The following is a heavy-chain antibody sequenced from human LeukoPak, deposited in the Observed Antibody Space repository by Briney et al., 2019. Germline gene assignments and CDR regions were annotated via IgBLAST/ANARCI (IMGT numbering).Heavy chain of an antibody. V-gene: IGHV1-2*02. Sequence: ASVKVSCKAFGYTFTGYFMHWVRQAPGQGLEWMGWINPNTGGTNYAQKFQGRVTMTRDTSISTAYMVLSRLRSDDTAVYYCARDRGSGSYSFDYWGQGTLVTVSS. CDR2: INPNTGGT. D-gene: IGHD3-10*01. CDR1: GYTFTGYF. CDR3: ARDRGSGSYSFDY. J-gene: IGHJ4*02.